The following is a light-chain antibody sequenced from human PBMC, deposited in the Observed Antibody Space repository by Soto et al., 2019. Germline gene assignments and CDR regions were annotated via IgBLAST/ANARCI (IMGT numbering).Light chain of an antibody. J-gene: IGKJ4*01. Sequence: DVQMTQSPSTLSASVGDRVTITCRASQSINNLLAWYQQKPGKAPKFLIYYVSTLESGVPSRFSGSGSGTEFTLTISSLQPEDFATYYCQQYDSYPLTFGGGTRVEIK. CDR2: YVS. CDR1: QSINNL. CDR3: QQYDSYPLT. V-gene: IGKV1-5*01.